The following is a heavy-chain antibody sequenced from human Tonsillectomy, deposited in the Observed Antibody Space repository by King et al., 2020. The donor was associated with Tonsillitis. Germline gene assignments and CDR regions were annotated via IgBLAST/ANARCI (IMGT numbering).Heavy chain of an antibody. Sequence: VQLQESGPRLVKPSETLSLTCTVSGGSSSSYYWSWIRQPPGKGLEWSGYIYYSGPTNYNPSLKSRVTISVDTSKSQFSLKLSSVTAADTAVYYCAGERTGETNLVVWGKGTAVTVSS. J-gene: IGHJ6*03. CDR1: GGSSSSYY. CDR2: IYYSGPT. CDR3: AGERTGETNLVV. V-gene: IGHV4-59*01. D-gene: IGHD3-10*01.